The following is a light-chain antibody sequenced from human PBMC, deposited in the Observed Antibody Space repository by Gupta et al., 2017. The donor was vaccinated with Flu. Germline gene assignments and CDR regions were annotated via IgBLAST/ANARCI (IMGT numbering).Light chain of an antibody. Sequence: SVLTHPPSAYETPGPRVTISCSGSSSNIGSNTVNWYHHLPGTAPKLLIYSNNQRHTGVPDRFSGSKCGTSAAMAISGLQAEDDADYYCAAWDDSRNGWVFGGGTKLTVL. CDR1: SSNIGSNT. CDR3: AAWDDSRNGWV. V-gene: IGLV1-44*01. CDR2: SNN. J-gene: IGLJ3*02.